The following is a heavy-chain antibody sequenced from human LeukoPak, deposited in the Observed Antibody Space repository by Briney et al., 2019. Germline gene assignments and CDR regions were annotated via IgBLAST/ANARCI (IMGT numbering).Heavy chain of an antibody. CDR2: ISWNSGNI. CDR1: GFTFDDYA. J-gene: IGHJ4*02. CDR3: AKDLPVTAGYGFDY. D-gene: IGHD2-21*02. V-gene: IGHV3-9*01. Sequence: GGSLRLSCAASGFTFDDYAMHWVRQAPGKGLEWVSGISWNSGNIGYADSVKSRFTISRDNAKNSLYLQMSSLRAEDTALYYCAKDLPVTAGYGFDYWGQGTLVTVSS.